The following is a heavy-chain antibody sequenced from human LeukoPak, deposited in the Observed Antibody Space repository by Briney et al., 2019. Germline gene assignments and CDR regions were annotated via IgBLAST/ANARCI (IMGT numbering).Heavy chain of an antibody. CDR3: AKELNYYDGSGYRTNFDY. D-gene: IGHD3-22*01. CDR1: GFTFSSYT. Sequence: GGSLRLSCAASGFTFSSYTMNWVRQAPGKGLEWVSSITSSSSYIYYADSVKGRFTISRDNSKNTLYLQMNSLRAEDTAVYYCAKELNYYDGSGYRTNFDYWGQGTLVTVSS. V-gene: IGHV3-21*04. J-gene: IGHJ4*02. CDR2: ITSSSSYI.